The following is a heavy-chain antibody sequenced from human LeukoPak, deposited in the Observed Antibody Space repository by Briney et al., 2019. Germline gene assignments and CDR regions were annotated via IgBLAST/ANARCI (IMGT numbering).Heavy chain of an antibody. CDR2: VNPNSGGT. V-gene: IGHV1-2*04. Sequence: GASVKVSCKASGYTFTDYYILWLRQAPGQGLEWMGWVNPNSGGTNYAQKFQGWVTMTRDTSISTAYMELSRLRSDDTAVYYCARGMYSGYVPRVGYYYYGMDVWGQGTTVTVSS. J-gene: IGHJ6*02. CDR3: ARGMYSGYVPRVGYYYYGMDV. D-gene: IGHD5-12*01. CDR1: GYTFTDYY.